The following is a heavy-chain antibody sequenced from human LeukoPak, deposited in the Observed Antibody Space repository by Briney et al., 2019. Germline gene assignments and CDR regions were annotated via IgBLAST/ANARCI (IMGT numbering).Heavy chain of an antibody. Sequence: ASVKVSCKASGYTFTGYYMHWVRQAPGQGLEWMGWINPNRGGTNYAQKFQGRVTMTRDTSISTAYMELSRLRSDDTAVYYCARALVVAYSSSSGYWGQGTLVTVSS. V-gene: IGHV1-2*02. D-gene: IGHD6-6*01. CDR3: ARALVVAYSSSSGY. CDR2: INPNRGGT. J-gene: IGHJ4*02. CDR1: GYTFTGYY.